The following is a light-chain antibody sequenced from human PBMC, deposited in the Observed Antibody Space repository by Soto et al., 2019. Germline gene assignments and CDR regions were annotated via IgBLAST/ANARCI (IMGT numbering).Light chain of an antibody. CDR1: SSDVGRYNI. V-gene: IGLV2-14*02. Sequence: QSVLPQPASVSGSPGQSITISCTGTSSDVGRYNIVSWYQQHPGKAPKPMIYEGSKRPSGVSNRFSGSKSGNTASLTIAGLQAEDEADYYCQSYDSSLSGYVFGTGTKVTVL. CDR2: EGS. J-gene: IGLJ1*01. CDR3: QSYDSSLSGYV.